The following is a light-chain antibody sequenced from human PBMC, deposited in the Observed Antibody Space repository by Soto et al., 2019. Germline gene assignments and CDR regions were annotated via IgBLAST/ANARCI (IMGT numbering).Light chain of an antibody. V-gene: IGLV1-36*01. CDR1: SSNIGKNA. CDR3: ATWDDSLNAWV. J-gene: IGLJ3*02. Sequence: QSVLTQPPSVSEAPRQRVTISCSGSSSNIGKNAVNWYQQFPGQAPKLLMYHDDLLPSGVSDRFSGSKSGTSASLAISGLQFEDEANYYCATWDDSLNAWVFGGGTKVTVL. CDR2: HDD.